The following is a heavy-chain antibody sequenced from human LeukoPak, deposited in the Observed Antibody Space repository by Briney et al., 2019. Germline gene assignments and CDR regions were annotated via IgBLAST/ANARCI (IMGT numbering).Heavy chain of an antibody. V-gene: IGHV1-69*04. Sequence: SVAVSFTASGGTFIIYAIRWVRQAPGQGVEWMGRIIPILGIANYAQKFQGRVTITADKSTSTAYMELSSLRSEDTAVYYCARGGIAGEVLHYYYGMDVWGQGTTVTVSS. CDR2: IIPILGIA. CDR1: GGTFIIYA. CDR3: ARGGIAGEVLHYYYGMDV. J-gene: IGHJ6*02. D-gene: IGHD6-13*01.